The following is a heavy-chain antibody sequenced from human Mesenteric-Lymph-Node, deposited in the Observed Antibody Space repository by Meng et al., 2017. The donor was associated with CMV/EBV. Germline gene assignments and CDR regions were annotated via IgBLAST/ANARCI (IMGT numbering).Heavy chain of an antibody. V-gene: IGHV4-34*01. D-gene: IGHD2-15*01. CDR2: INHSGVP. CDR3: ARGSDIPVNNY. CDR1: GGSFSGYY. J-gene: IGHJ4*02. Sequence: QVQLQQWGAGHLKPSETQSLTCAVYGGSFSGYYWSWIRQPLGKGLEWIGEINHSGVPNYNPSLKSRVTISLDRSKNQFSLKLSSVTAEDTAVYYCARGSDIPVNNYWGQGTLVTVSS.